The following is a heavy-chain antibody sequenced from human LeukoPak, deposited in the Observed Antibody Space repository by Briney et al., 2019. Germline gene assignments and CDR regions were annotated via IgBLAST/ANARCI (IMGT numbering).Heavy chain of an antibody. CDR2: IKQDGSEK. CDR1: GFTFSSYW. CDR3: ARDSEQWLVRVIDY. Sequence: GSLRLSCAASGFTFSSYWMSWVRQAPGKGLEWVANIKQDGSEKYYVDSVKGRFTISRDNAKNSLYLQMNSLRAEDTAVYYCARDSEQWLVRVIDYWGQGTLVTVSS. J-gene: IGHJ4*02. V-gene: IGHV3-7*03. D-gene: IGHD6-19*01.